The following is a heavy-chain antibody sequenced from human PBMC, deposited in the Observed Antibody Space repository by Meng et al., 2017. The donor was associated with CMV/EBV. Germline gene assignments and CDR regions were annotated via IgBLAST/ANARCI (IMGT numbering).Heavy chain of an antibody. CDR3: ARRGSSGWPYYYYGMDV. CDR2: MNPNSGNA. Sequence: ASVKVSCKASGYTFTSYDINWVRQATGQGLEWMGWMNPNSGNAGYAQKFQDRVTITRNTSISTAYMELSSLRSEDTAVYYCARRGSSGWPYYYYGMDVWGQGTTVTVSS. D-gene: IGHD6-19*01. V-gene: IGHV1-8*03. CDR1: GYTFTSYD. J-gene: IGHJ6*02.